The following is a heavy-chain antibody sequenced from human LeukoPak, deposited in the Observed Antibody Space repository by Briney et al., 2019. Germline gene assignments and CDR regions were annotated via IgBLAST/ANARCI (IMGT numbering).Heavy chain of an antibody. CDR3: AKAREAVRYFDWLENYYYGMDV. CDR2: ISGSGGST. Sequence: GGSLRLSCAASGFTFSSYAMSWVRQAPGKGLEWVSAISGSGGSTYYADSVKGRFTISRDNSKNTLYLQMNSLRAEDTVVYYCAKAREAVRYFDWLENYYYGMDVWGQGTTVTVSS. J-gene: IGHJ6*02. D-gene: IGHD3-9*01. V-gene: IGHV3-23*01. CDR1: GFTFSSYA.